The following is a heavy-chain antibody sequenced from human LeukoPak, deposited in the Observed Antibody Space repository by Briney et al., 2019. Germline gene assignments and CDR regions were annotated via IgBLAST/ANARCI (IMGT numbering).Heavy chain of an antibody. D-gene: IGHD3-16*01. CDR2: IKEDGSEK. CDR3: AKEGDQFRGYLDA. J-gene: IGHJ6*03. V-gene: IGHV3-7*01. CDR1: GFMFSNYW. Sequence: GGSLRLSCAGSGFMFSNYWMTWVRQAPGKGLEWVANIKEDGSEKYYVDSMKGRFTISRDNAKNSLYLQMNSLRAEDTAVYYCAKEGDQFRGYLDAWGKGTTVTVSS.